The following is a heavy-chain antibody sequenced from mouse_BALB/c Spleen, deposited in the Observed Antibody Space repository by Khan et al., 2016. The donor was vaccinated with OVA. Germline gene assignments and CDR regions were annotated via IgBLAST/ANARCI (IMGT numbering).Heavy chain of an antibody. CDR3: ARRRGGYYVDY. CDR2: INPRSGYT. Sequence: QVQLQQSGAELARPGASVKMSCKASGYTFTSYTMHWVKQRPGQGLEWIGYINPRSGYTDYNQQFKDKTTLTTDITSSTAYMQLSSLTSADYAVYYCARRRGGYYVDYGGQGTTLTVSS. J-gene: IGHJ2*01. CDR1: GYTFTSYT. V-gene: IGHV1-4*02.